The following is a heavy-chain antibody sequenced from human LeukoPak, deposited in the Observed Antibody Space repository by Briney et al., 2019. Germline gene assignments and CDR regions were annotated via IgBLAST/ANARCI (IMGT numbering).Heavy chain of an antibody. V-gene: IGHV3-15*01. Sequence: AGGSLRLSCAASGFTFNYAWMNWVRQAPGKGLEWVGRIRSKTDGGTADFAAPVKGRFSISRDDSKNTLYLQMNSLKTEDTAVYYCATDPGSYLDQGGQGTLVSVS. CDR1: GFTFNYAW. CDR2: IRSKTDGGTA. D-gene: IGHD1-26*01. J-gene: IGHJ4*02. CDR3: ATDPGSYLDQ.